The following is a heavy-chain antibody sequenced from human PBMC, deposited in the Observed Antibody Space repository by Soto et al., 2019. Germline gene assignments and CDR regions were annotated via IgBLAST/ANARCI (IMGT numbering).Heavy chain of an antibody. CDR2: ISVSGDSR. D-gene: IGHD7-27*01. CDR3: ATIFRYGDPEY. CDR1: GFTFSSYA. V-gene: IGHV3-23*01. J-gene: IGHJ4*02. Sequence: EVQLLESGGGLVQPGGSLRLSCATSGFTFSSYAMSWVRQAPVKGLEWVSGISVSGDSRYDADSVKGRLTISRDNPKSTLYLHMHSLRAEDTAVYYCATIFRYGDPEYWGQGVLVTVSS.